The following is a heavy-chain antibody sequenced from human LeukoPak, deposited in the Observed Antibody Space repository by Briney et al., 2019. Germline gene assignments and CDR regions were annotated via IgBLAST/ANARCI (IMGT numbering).Heavy chain of an antibody. V-gene: IGHV3-30*18. CDR1: GFTFSRYW. CDR3: AKDRWIRRISLAGQDY. J-gene: IGHJ4*02. CDR2: TSYDGSDT. Sequence: GGSLRLSCAASGFTFSRYWMHWVRQAPGKGLEWVAVTSYDGSDTYYADSVKGRFTISRDNSKNTLYLQINSLRAEDTAVYYCAKDRWIRRISLAGQDYWGQGTLVTVSS. D-gene: IGHD6-19*01.